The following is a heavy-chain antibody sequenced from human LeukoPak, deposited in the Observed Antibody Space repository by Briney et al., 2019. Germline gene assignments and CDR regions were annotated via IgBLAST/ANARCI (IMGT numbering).Heavy chain of an antibody. CDR2: ISAYNGNT. V-gene: IGHV1-18*01. CDR1: GYTFTSYG. CDR3: ARRGNYHDSSGHAFDI. D-gene: IGHD3-22*01. J-gene: IGHJ3*02. Sequence: GASVKVSCKASGYTFTSYGISWVRQAPGQGLEWMGWISAYNGNTNYAQKLQGRVTMTTDTSTSTAYMELRSLRSDDTAVYYCARRGNYHDSSGHAFDIWGQGTMVTVSS.